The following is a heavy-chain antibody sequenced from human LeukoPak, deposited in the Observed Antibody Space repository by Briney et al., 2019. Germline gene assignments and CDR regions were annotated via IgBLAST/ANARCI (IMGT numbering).Heavy chain of an antibody. D-gene: IGHD3-10*01. CDR3: ATDRSLLWFGEQYNWFDP. V-gene: IGHV1-24*01. J-gene: IGHJ5*02. CDR2: FDPEDGET. CDR1: GYTLTELS. Sequence: ASVKVSCKVSGYTLTELSMHWVRQAPGKGLEWMGGFDPEDGETIYAQKFQGRATMTEDTSTDTAYMELSSLRSEDTAVYYCATDRSLLWFGEQYNWFDPWGQGTLVTVSS.